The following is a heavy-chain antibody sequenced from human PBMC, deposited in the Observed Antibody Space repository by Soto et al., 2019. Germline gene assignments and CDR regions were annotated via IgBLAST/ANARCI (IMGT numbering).Heavy chain of an antibody. CDR2: IYYSGST. V-gene: IGHV4-59*08. Sequence: SETNSLTRSVSGGTIRSHDWSWIRQPPGKGLEWIGYIYYSGSTNYNPSLKSRVTISVDTSKNQFSLKLSSVTAADTAVYYCAGRYGGTFDYWGQGTLVTVSS. D-gene: IGHD2-15*01. CDR3: AGRYGGTFDY. CDR1: GGTIRSHD. J-gene: IGHJ4*02.